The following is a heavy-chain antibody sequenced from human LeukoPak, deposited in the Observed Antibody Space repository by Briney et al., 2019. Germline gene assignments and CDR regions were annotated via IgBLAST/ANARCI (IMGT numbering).Heavy chain of an antibody. Sequence: GGSMRLSCAASGFTFSSYAMSWVRQAPGKGLEWVSAISGGGGSAYYADSVRGRFTISRDNSENTLYLQMNSLRAEDTAVYYCAKDGSGSYYDRWFDPWGQGTLVTVSS. CDR2: ISGGGGSA. CDR3: AKDGSGSYYDRWFDP. J-gene: IGHJ5*02. CDR1: GFTFSSYA. D-gene: IGHD3-10*01. V-gene: IGHV3-23*01.